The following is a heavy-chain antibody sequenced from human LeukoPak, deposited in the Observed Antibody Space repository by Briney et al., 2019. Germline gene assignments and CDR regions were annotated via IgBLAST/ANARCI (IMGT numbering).Heavy chain of an antibody. CDR1: GGSISSSSYS. CDR2: IYYSGST. J-gene: IGHJ6*02. D-gene: IGHD2-15*01. Sequence: SETLSLTCTVSGGSISSSSYSWGWIRQPPGKGLEWIGSIYYSGSTYYNPSLKSRVTISVDTSKNQFSLKLSSVTAADTAVYYCARHVVVGYCSGGSCYLPPYYYYYGMDVWGQGTTVTVSS. CDR3: ARHVVVGYCSGGSCYLPPYYYYYGMDV. V-gene: IGHV4-39*01.